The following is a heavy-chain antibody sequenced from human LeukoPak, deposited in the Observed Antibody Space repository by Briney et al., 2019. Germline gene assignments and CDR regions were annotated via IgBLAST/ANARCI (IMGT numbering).Heavy chain of an antibody. CDR3: ARDRKEWELEIAFDI. CDR2: INWNGGST. J-gene: IGHJ3*02. CDR1: GFTFDDYG. V-gene: IGHV3-20*01. D-gene: IGHD1-26*01. Sequence: GGSLRLSCAASGFTFDDYGMSWVRQAPGKGLEWVSGINWNGGSTGYADSVKGRFTISRDNAKNSLYLQMNSLRAEDTALYHCARDRKEWELEIAFDIWGQGTMVTVSS.